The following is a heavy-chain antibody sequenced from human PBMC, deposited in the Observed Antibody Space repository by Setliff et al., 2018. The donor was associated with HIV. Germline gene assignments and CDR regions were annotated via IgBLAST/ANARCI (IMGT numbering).Heavy chain of an antibody. Sequence: GGSLRLSCEGSGFTPSDYYMNWIRQAPGKGLEWISYISSTGSARHYADSVQGRFSISRDNAKKSLYLQMNNLRAEDSAVYYCVVTGTLFYLYRDIWGKGTTVTVSS. D-gene: IGHD7-27*01. V-gene: IGHV3-11*01. J-gene: IGHJ6*03. CDR1: GFTPSDYY. CDR2: ISSTGSAR. CDR3: VVTGTLFYLYRDI.